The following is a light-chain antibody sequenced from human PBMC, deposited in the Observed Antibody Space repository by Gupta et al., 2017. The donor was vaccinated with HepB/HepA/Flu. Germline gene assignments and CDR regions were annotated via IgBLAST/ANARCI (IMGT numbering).Light chain of an antibody. CDR3: QAWDSGTVV. Sequence: SYELTQPPSVSVSPGQTASITCSGDKLGGKYVCWYQQKPGQSPVLLIYQDSNRPSGIPERFSGSNSGNTATLTISGTQAMDEADYYCQAWDSGTVVFGGGTKLTVL. V-gene: IGLV3-1*01. CDR1: KLGGKY. CDR2: QDS. J-gene: IGLJ2*01.